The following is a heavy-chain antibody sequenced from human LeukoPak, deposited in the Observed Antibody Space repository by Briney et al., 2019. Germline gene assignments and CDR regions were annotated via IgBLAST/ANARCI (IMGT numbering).Heavy chain of an antibody. CDR1: GGSFSGYY. CDR2: INHSGST. CDR3: ARHGGGYYLPRAFDI. J-gene: IGHJ3*02. D-gene: IGHD3-22*01. Sequence: SETLSLTCAVYGGSFSGYYWSWIRQPPGKWLEWIGEINHSGSTNYNPSLKSRVTISVDTSKNQFSLKLSSVTAADTAVYYCARHGGGYYLPRAFDIWGQGTVVTVSS. V-gene: IGHV4-34*01.